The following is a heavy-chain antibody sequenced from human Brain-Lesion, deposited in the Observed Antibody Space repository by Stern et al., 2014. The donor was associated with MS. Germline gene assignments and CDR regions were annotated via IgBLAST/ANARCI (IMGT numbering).Heavy chain of an antibody. CDR1: GFNFSRYG. CDR2: INRDGSDT. Sequence: EVQLVQSGGGLVQPGGSLRLSCAASGFNFSRYGMHWVRQFPEKGLFWVSQINRDGSDTSYADSVKGRFSISRDNIRNMLYLRMTSLRAEDTAVYYCARGVGDYWGQGARVTVSS. J-gene: IGHJ4*02. V-gene: IGHV3-74*02. D-gene: IGHD3-16*01. CDR3: ARGVGDY.